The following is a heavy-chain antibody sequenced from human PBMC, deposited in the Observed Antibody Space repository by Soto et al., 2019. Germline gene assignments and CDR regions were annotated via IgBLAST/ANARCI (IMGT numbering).Heavy chain of an antibody. CDR2: ISSSSSYT. CDR1: GFTFSDYY. V-gene: IGHV3-11*03. D-gene: IGHD3-22*01. Sequence: GGSLRLSCAASGFTFSDYYMSWIRQAPGKGLEWVSYISSSSSYTNYADSVKGRFTISRDNAKNSLYLQMNSLRAEDTAVYYCAIRGSGYSWDYWGQGTLVTVSS. CDR3: AIRGSGYSWDY. J-gene: IGHJ4*02.